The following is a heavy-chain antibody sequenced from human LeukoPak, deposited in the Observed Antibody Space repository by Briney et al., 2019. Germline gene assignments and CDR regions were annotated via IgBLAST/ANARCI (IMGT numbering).Heavy chain of an antibody. CDR3: ARAGGGRDGYKRFDY. D-gene: IGHD5-24*01. V-gene: IGHV4-59*01. Sequence: PSETLSLTCTVSGGSISSYYWSWIRQPPGKGLEWIGYIYYSGSTNYNPSLKSRVTISVDTSKNQFSLKLSSVTAADTAVYYCARAGGGRDGYKRFDYWGQGTLVTVSS. CDR2: IYYSGST. J-gene: IGHJ4*02. CDR1: GGSISSYY.